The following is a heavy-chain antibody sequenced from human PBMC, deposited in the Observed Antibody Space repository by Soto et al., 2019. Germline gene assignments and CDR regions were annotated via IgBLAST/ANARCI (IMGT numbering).Heavy chain of an antibody. D-gene: IGHD3-10*01. V-gene: IGHV4-59*01. Sequence: PSETLSLTCTVSGGSINFYHWTWIRQPPGKGLEWIGDIYYSGSINYNPSLESRVTMSVDTSKNQVSLNLTSVTAADTAVYYCARTYGSGNWFDPWGQGTLVTVSS. J-gene: IGHJ5*02. CDR2: IYYSGSI. CDR1: GGSINFYH. CDR3: ARTYGSGNWFDP.